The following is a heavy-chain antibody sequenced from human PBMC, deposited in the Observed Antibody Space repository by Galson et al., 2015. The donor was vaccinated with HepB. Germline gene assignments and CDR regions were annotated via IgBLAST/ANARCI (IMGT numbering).Heavy chain of an antibody. V-gene: IGHV3-7*01. CDR1: GFTFSNYW. D-gene: IGHD5-18*01. CDR3: ARHKVNTAAREY. Sequence: SLRLSCAASGFTFSNYWVSWVRQAPGKGLEWVANIAEDGSDKYYVDSVKGRFSISRDNGKSSLFLQMNSLRAEDTAVYYCARHKVNTAAREYWGQGTLVTVSS. CDR2: IAEDGSDK. J-gene: IGHJ4*02.